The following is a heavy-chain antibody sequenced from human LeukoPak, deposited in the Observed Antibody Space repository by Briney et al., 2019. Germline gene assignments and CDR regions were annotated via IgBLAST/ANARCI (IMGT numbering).Heavy chain of an antibody. V-gene: IGHV3-15*01. J-gene: IGHJ4*02. CDR1: GFTFSSYW. D-gene: IGHD3-10*01. CDR3: TMGLWFGELYLDY. CDR2: IKRKSDGGTT. Sequence: TGGSLRLSCAASGFTFSSYWMSWVRQAPGKGLEWVGRIKRKSDGGTTDYAAPVKGRFTISRDESTNTLNLQMKSLKNEDTAVYYCTMGLWFGELYLDYWGQGTLVTVSS.